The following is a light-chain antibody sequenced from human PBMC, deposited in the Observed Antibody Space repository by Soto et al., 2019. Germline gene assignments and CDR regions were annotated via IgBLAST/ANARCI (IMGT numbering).Light chain of an antibody. Sequence: EIVLTQSPGTLSLSPGERATLSCRASQSVSSSYLVWYQQKPGQALRLLIYGASSRATGIPDRFSGSGSGTDFALTISRLEPEDFAVYYCQQYIALPSTFGQGTKLEIK. CDR1: QSVSSSY. CDR3: QQYIALPST. J-gene: IGKJ2*01. V-gene: IGKV3-20*01. CDR2: GAS.